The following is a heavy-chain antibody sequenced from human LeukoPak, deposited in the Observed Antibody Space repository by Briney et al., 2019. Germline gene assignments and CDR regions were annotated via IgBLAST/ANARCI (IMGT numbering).Heavy chain of an antibody. CDR1: GFIFSRHW. Sequence: GGSLRLSCAASGFIFSRHWMSWVRQAPGKGLEWVSSIDASGGATYYADSVKGRFTISRDNSKNTFYLQMNSLRAEDTAVYSCAKGSGSGWYGWFAPWGQGTLVTVSS. CDR2: IDASGGAT. V-gene: IGHV3-23*01. CDR3: AKGSGSGWYGWFAP. J-gene: IGHJ5*02. D-gene: IGHD6-19*01.